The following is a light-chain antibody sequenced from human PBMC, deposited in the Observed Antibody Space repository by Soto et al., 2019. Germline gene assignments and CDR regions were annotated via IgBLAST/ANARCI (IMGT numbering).Light chain of an antibody. V-gene: IGKV1-39*01. Sequence: DIQMTQSPSSLSASVGDRVTITCRASESIANYLNWYQQKPGKAPNLLIYAPSTLQTGVPSRFSGSGSGTDFTLTISSLQTEDFATYFCQQSYISPYTFGQGTKLDI. J-gene: IGKJ2*01. CDR2: APS. CDR3: QQSYISPYT. CDR1: ESIANY.